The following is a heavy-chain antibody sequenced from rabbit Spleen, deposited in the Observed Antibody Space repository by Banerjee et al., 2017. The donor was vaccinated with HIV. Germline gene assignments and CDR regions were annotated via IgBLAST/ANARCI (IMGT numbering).Heavy chain of an antibody. Sequence: QSLEESGGGLVKPEGSLTLTCTASGFDLSSYYYMCWVRQAPGKGLEWIACIYTGSNSTYYASWAKGRFTISKTSSTTVTLQMTRLTAADTATYFCARSPYNGDARLDLWGPGTLVTVS. CDR2: IYTGSNST. CDR1: GFDLSSYYY. D-gene: IGHD2-1*01. CDR3: ARSPYNGDARLDL. J-gene: IGHJ3*01. V-gene: IGHV1S40*01.